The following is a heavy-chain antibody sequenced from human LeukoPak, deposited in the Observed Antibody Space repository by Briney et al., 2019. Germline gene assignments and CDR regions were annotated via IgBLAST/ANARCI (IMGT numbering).Heavy chain of an antibody. V-gene: IGHV4-39*07. D-gene: IGHD5-18*01. CDR3: ARDQGYSYGDDAFDI. Sequence: LETLALTCAVSGGSISSNSYYWGWIRQPPGKGLEWIGSIYYSGSTYYNPSLKSRVTISVDTSKNQFSLKLSSVTAADTAVYYCARDQGYSYGDDAFDIWGQGTMVTVSS. J-gene: IGHJ3*02. CDR2: IYYSGST. CDR1: GGSISSNSYY.